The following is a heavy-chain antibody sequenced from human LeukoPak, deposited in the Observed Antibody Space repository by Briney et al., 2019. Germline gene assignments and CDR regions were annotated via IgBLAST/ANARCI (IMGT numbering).Heavy chain of an antibody. D-gene: IGHD5-12*01. J-gene: IGHJ3*02. CDR2: IYYSGST. Sequence: SQTLSLTCAVSGGSISSGGYYWSWIRQHLGKGLEWIGYIYYSGSTYYNPSLKSRVTISVDTSKNQFSLKLSSVTAADTAVYYCARVVDKRDAFDIWGQGTMVTVSS. V-gene: IGHV4-31*11. CDR3: ARVVDKRDAFDI. CDR1: GGSISSGGYY.